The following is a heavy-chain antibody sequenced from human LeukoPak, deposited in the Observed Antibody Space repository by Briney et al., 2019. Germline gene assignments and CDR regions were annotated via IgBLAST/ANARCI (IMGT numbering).Heavy chain of an antibody. J-gene: IGHJ4*02. Sequence: GASVKVSCKASGYTFTGYYMHWVRQAPGQGLEWMGWINPNSGGTNYAQKFQGRVTVTRDTSISTAYMELSRLRSDDTAVYYCAREGGATVTTPWLNWGQGTLVTVSS. CDR1: GYTFTGYY. CDR2: INPNSGGT. CDR3: AREGGATVTTPWLN. D-gene: IGHD4-17*01. V-gene: IGHV1-2*02.